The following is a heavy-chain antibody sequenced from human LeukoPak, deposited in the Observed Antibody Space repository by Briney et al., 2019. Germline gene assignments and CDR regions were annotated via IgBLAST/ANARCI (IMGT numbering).Heavy chain of an antibody. J-gene: IGHJ4*02. D-gene: IGHD3-10*01. CDR3: ARTYYYGSGSLFDY. CDR2: IYYSGST. Sequence: SETLSLTCTVSGGSISSYYWSWIRQPPGKGLEWIGYIYYSGSTNYNPSLKSRVTISVDTSKNQLSLKLSSVTAADTAVYYCARTYYYGSGSLFDYWGQGTLVTVSS. V-gene: IGHV4-59*01. CDR1: GGSISSYY.